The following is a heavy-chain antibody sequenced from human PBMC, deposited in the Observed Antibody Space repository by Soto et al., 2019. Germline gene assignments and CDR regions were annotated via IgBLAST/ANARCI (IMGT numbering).Heavy chain of an antibody. D-gene: IGHD3-22*01. CDR1: GYTFTSYG. CDR3: ARGGYYDSSGSRNYYYYGMNV. Sequence: QVQLVQSGAEVKKPGASVKVSCKASGYTFTSYGINWVRQAPGQGLEWLGWISAYDGNTNYAQILQGRVSMTTDTSTNTAYMEVRSLRSDDTAVYYCARGGYYDSSGSRNYYYYGMNVWSQGTTVTVSS. CDR2: ISAYDGNT. J-gene: IGHJ6*02. V-gene: IGHV1-18*01.